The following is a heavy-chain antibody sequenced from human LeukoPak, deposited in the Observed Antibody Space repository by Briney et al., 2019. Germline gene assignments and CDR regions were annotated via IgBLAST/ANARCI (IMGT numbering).Heavy chain of an antibody. CDR2: ISSSGGST. CDR3: AKSFPVAGRGDWFDP. Sequence: PGGSLRLSCAASGFIFSSYAMSWVRQAPGKGLEWVSSISSSGGSTYYAESMKGRFTISRDNSKNTLFLQMNRLRDEDTAVYYSAKSFPVAGRGDWFDPWGQGSLVIVSS. CDR1: GFIFSSYA. D-gene: IGHD6-19*01. J-gene: IGHJ5*02. V-gene: IGHV3-23*01.